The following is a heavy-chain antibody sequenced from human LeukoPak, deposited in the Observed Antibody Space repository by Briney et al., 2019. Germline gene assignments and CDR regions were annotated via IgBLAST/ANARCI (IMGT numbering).Heavy chain of an antibody. D-gene: IGHD6-13*01. CDR3: ARRARYSSSWFSFFDY. J-gene: IGHJ4*02. CDR2: MYNSGLT. CDR1: GGSINSYY. V-gene: IGHV4-59*08. Sequence: SETLSLTCTVSGGSINSYYWSWIRQPPGKGLEWIGYMYNSGLTNYNPSLKSRVTISVDTSKNQFSLKLSSVTAADTAVYYCARRARYSSSWFSFFDYWGQGTLVTVSS.